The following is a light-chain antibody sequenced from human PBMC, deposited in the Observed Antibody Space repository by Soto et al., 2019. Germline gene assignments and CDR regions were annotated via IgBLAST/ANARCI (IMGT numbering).Light chain of an antibody. CDR1: QSVSSN. Sequence: EIVMTQSPATLSVSPGERATLSCRASQSVSSNLAWYQQKPGQTPRLLIYGASTRATGIPARFSGSGSGTDFTLTISSPQSEDFAVYYCQQYNDWPRTFGQGTKVEIK. V-gene: IGKV3-15*01. CDR3: QQYNDWPRT. CDR2: GAS. J-gene: IGKJ1*01.